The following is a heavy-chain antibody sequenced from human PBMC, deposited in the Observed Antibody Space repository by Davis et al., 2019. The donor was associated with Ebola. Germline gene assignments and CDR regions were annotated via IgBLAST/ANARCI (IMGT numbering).Heavy chain of an antibody. CDR3: ARDMGMVQEANWFDP. CDR2: ISAYNGNT. J-gene: IGHJ5*02. D-gene: IGHD3-10*01. CDR1: GYTFTSYG. Sequence: AASVKVSCKASGYTFTSYGISWVRQAPGQGLEWMGWISAYNGNTNYAQKLQGRVTVTTDTSTSTAYMELRSLRSDDTAVYYCARDMGMVQEANWFDPWGQGTLVTVSS. V-gene: IGHV1-18*01.